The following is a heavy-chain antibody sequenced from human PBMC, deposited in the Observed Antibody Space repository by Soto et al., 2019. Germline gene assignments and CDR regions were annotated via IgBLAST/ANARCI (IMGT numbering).Heavy chain of an antibody. D-gene: IGHD5-12*01. J-gene: IGHJ6*01. CDR3: ARVGDSGVPAYYYYYYGMYV. CDR2: ISSSSSYI. Sequence: EVQLVESGGGLVKPGGSLRLSCAASGFTFSSYSMNWVRQAPGKGLEWVSSISSSSSYIYYADSVKGRFTISRDNTKNSLYVQMSILRAEDTAVYYCARVGDSGVPAYYYYYYGMYVW. V-gene: IGHV3-21*06. CDR1: GFTFSSYS.